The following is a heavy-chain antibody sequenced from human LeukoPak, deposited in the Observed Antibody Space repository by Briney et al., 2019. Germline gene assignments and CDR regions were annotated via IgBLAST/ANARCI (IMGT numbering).Heavy chain of an antibody. Sequence: GESLKISCEGSGYNFSNCLIGWVRQMPGKGLEWMGIIYPGDSDTRYGPSFQGQVTISADKSISTAYLQWSSLKASDTAMYYCARQILVDTAMVTWGQGTLVTVSS. J-gene: IGHJ5*02. D-gene: IGHD5-18*01. CDR3: ARQILVDTAMVT. CDR1: GYNFSNCL. CDR2: IYPGDSDT. V-gene: IGHV5-51*01.